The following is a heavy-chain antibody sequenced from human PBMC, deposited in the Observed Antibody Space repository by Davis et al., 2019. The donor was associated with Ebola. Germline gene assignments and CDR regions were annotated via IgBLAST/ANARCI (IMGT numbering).Heavy chain of an antibody. Sequence: MPGGSLRLSCAVSGGSFSGYYWSWIRQPPGKGLEWIGVINHSGSTYYNPSLKSRVTISVDTSKNQFSLKLTSVTAADTAVYYCARGLTIFGVLQNAFDIWGQGTMVTVSS. V-gene: IGHV4-34*01. CDR3: ARGLTIFGVLQNAFDI. D-gene: IGHD3-3*01. CDR1: GGSFSGYY. J-gene: IGHJ3*02. CDR2: INHSGST.